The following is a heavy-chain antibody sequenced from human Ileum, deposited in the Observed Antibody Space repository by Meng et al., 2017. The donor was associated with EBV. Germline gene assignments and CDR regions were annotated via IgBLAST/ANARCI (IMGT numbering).Heavy chain of an antibody. CDR1: EFTFRNAW. J-gene: IGHJ4*02. Sequence: VRLVELGGGLVKPGGSLRLSCAVSEFTFRNAWMSWGRQAPGKGLEWVGRIKSNAHGGTTDYAAPGKGRFSISRDDSRNTLYLQMNSLKTEDTAVYYCITEPHFEYWGQGTLVTVSS. CDR2: IKSNAHGGTT. CDR3: ITEPHFEY. V-gene: IGHV3-15*01.